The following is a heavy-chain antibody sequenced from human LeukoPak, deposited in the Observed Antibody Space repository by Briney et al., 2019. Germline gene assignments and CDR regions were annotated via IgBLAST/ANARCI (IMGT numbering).Heavy chain of an antibody. CDR3: ATDRYSSSSGRFDP. J-gene: IGHJ5*02. D-gene: IGHD6-6*01. CDR1: GYTFTTYY. Sequence: ASVKVSCKASGYTFTTYYMHWVRRAPGQSLEWMVWINPNSGDTNYAQKFQGRVTMTRDTSITTAYMELSRLRSDDTAVYYCATDRYSSSSGRFDPWGQGTLVTVSS. CDR2: INPNSGDT. V-gene: IGHV1-2*02.